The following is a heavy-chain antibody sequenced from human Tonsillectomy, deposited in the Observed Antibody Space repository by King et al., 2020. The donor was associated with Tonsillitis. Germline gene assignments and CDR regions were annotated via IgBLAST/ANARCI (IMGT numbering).Heavy chain of an antibody. D-gene: IGHD6-13*01. V-gene: IGHV5-51*01. Sequence: QLVQSGAEVKKPGESLKISCKGSGYSFTSYWIGWVRQMPGKGLEWMGIIDPGDSDTRYSPSFQGQVTISADKSTSTAYLQWSSLKASDTAMYYCARGSRQQLVREDYFDYWGQGTLVTVSS. CDR3: ARGSRQQLVREDYFDY. CDR2: IDPGDSDT. J-gene: IGHJ4*02. CDR1: GYSFTSYW.